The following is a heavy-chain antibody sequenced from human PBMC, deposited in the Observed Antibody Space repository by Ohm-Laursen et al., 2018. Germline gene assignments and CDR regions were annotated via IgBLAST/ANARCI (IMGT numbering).Heavy chain of an antibody. J-gene: IGHJ6*02. D-gene: IGHD3/OR15-3a*01. CDR3: ARVAGLDGMDV. V-gene: IGHV3-48*01. CDR1: GFTFSSYS. Sequence: SLRLSCAASGFTFSSYSMNWVRQAPGKGLEWVSYISSSSSTIYYADSVKGRFTISRDNAKNSLYLQMNSLRAEDTAVYYCARVAGLDGMDVWGQGTTVTVSS. CDR2: ISSSSSTI.